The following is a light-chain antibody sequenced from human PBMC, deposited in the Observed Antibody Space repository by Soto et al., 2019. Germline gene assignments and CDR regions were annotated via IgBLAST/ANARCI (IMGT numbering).Light chain of an antibody. CDR3: YSYAGSNNWV. CDR1: SSDVGGYNY. J-gene: IGLJ3*02. CDR2: EVS. Sequence: QSALTQPPSASGSPGQSVTISCTGTSSDVGGYNYVSWYQQHPGKAPKLMIYEVSKRPSGVPDRFSGSKSGNTASLTVSGLQAEDEADYHRYSYAGSNNWVFGGGTKVTVL. V-gene: IGLV2-8*01.